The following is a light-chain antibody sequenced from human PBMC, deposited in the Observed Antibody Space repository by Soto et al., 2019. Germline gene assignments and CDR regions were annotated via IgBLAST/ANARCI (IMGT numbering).Light chain of an antibody. CDR2: AAS. CDR3: QQSYSTLYT. V-gene: IGKV1-39*01. CDR1: QSISSY. J-gene: IGKJ3*01. Sequence: DIQMTQSPSSLSASVGDRVTITCRASQSISSYLNWYQQKPGKAPKLLIYAASSLQSLVPSRFSGSGSGTDFTLTISSLQPEDFATYYCQQSYSTLYTFGPGTKVDIK.